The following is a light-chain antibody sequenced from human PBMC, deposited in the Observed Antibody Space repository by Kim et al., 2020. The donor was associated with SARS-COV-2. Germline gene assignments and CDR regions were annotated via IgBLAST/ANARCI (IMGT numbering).Light chain of an antibody. CDR2: GAS. CDR3: QQYGSSPWT. Sequence: PPGESAARARRASQSVSSSYVAWYQQRPGQAPRLLIYGASSRATGIPDRFSGSGSGTDFTLTISRLETEDCAVYYCQQYGSSPWTFGQGTKVDLK. J-gene: IGKJ1*01. V-gene: IGKV3-20*01. CDR1: QSVSSSY.